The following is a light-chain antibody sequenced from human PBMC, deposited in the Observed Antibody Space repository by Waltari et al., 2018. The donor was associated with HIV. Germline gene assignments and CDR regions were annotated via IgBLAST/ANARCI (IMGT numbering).Light chain of an antibody. CDR3: SSYTSSSTLYVV. V-gene: IGLV2-14*01. J-gene: IGLJ2*01. CDR2: EVT. Sequence: QSALTQPASVSGSPGQSITISCTGTGSDVGGYNTVSWYQQHPGKAPKLMIYEVTNRPSGVSNRFSGSKSGNTASLTISGLQAEDEADYYCSSYTSSSTLYVVFGGGTKLTVL. CDR1: GSDVGGYNT.